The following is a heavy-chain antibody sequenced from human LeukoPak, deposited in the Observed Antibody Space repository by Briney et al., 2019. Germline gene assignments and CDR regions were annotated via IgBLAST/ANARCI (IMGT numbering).Heavy chain of an antibody. J-gene: IGHJ4*02. D-gene: IGHD3-22*01. CDR3: ARGSYYYDSNDY. Sequence: GGSLRLSCAASGFTVSNSHLSWFRQAPGKGLASVSIINGGGSTYYVDSVKGRFTISRDNSKNTLYLQMNSLRAEDTGVYYCARGSYYYDSNDYWGQGTLVTVSS. CDR2: INGGGST. V-gene: IGHV3-53*01. CDR1: GFTVSNSH.